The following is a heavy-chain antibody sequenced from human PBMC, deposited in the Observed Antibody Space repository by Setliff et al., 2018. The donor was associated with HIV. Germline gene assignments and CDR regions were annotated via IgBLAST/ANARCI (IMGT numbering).Heavy chain of an antibody. V-gene: IGHV4-39*07. J-gene: IGHJ4*02. Sequence: SETLSLTCTVSGGYVYSRSYYWGWIRQPPGKGLEWIGSMYYKGNTYYNPSLRSRISISSDTSKNQVSLKLTSVTAADTAVYHCARVGSGHYGGRVLDFWGQGTLVTVS. D-gene: IGHD3-10*01. CDR3: ARVGSGHYGGRVLDF. CDR1: GGYVYSRSYY. CDR2: MYYKGNT.